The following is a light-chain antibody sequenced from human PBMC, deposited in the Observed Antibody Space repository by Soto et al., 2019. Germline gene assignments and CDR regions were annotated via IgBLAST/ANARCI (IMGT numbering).Light chain of an antibody. J-gene: IGLJ3*02. CDR1: SSNIGAGYD. V-gene: IGLV1-40*01. Sequence: QSVLAQPPSVSGAPGQRVTISCTGSSSNIGAGYDVHWYQQLPGTAPKLLIYGNSNRPSGVPDRFSGSKSGTSASLAITGLQDEDEADYYCQSYDSSLSGSVFGGGTKL. CDR3: QSYDSSLSGSV. CDR2: GNS.